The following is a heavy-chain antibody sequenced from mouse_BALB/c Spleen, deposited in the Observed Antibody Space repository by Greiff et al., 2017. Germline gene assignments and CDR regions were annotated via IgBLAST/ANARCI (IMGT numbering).Heavy chain of an antibody. CDR3: TRESTMITWVYYAMDY. CDR2: ISSGGSYT. Sequence: EVNLVESGGGLVKPGGSLKLSCAASGFTFSSYTMSWVRQTPEKRLEWVATISSGGSYTYYPDSVKGRFTISRDNAKNTLYLQMSSLKSEDTAMYYCTRESTMITWVYYAMDYWGQGTSVTVSS. D-gene: IGHD2-4*01. CDR1: GFTFSSYT. J-gene: IGHJ4*01. V-gene: IGHV5-6-4*01.